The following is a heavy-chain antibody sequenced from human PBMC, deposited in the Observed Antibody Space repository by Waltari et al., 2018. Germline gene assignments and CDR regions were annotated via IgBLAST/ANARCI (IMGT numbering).Heavy chain of an antibody. Sequence: EVQLVESGGGLVKPGGSLRLSCAASGFTFSSYSMNWVRQAPGKGLEWVSSISSSSSYIYYADSVKGRFTISRDNAKNSLYLQMNSLRAEDTAVYYCAIITIFGVAEGYWGQGTLVTVSS. CDR2: ISSSSSYI. CDR3: AIITIFGVAEGY. D-gene: IGHD3-3*01. V-gene: IGHV3-21*01. J-gene: IGHJ4*02. CDR1: GFTFSSYS.